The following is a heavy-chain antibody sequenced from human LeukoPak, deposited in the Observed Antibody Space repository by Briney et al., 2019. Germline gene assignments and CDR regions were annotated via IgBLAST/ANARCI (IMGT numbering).Heavy chain of an antibody. V-gene: IGHV3-48*03. CDR1: GFTFSSYE. CDR3: ASLWGTPPFGY. D-gene: IGHD3-16*01. Sequence: TGGSLRLSCAASGFTFSSYEMDWVRQAPGKGLEWLSYISGGGDTIYYADSVKGRFTISRDNAKNSLFLQMNSLRAEDTAVYYCASLWGTPPFGYCGQGTLVTVSS. CDR2: ISGGGDTI. J-gene: IGHJ4*02.